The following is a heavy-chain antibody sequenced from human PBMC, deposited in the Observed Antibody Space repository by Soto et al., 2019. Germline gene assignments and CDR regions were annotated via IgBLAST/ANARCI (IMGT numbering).Heavy chain of an antibody. CDR3: ASPHLGYCSGGLCYGFDY. D-gene: IGHD2-15*01. Sequence: QVQLVESGGGLVKPGGSLRLSCAASGFTFSDYYMSWIRQAPGKGLEWVSYISSSSSYTNYADSVKGRFTISRDNAKNSLYLQMNSLRAEDTAVYYCASPHLGYCSGGLCYGFDYWGQGTLVTVSS. CDR1: GFTFSDYY. J-gene: IGHJ4*02. CDR2: ISSSSSYT. V-gene: IGHV3-11*06.